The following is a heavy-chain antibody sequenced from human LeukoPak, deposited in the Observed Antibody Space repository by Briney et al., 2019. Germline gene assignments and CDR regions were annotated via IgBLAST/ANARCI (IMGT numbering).Heavy chain of an antibody. Sequence: GGSLRLSCAASGFTVSSNYMSWVRQAPGKGLEWVSYISSNGKRIHYADSVKGRFTISRDNAKKSVYLELNSLRVEDTAVYYCARGRPYNWNDGIDYWGQGILVTVSS. CDR1: GFTVSSNY. J-gene: IGHJ4*02. D-gene: IGHD1-1*01. CDR3: ARGRPYNWNDGIDY. V-gene: IGHV3-11*04. CDR2: ISSNGKRI.